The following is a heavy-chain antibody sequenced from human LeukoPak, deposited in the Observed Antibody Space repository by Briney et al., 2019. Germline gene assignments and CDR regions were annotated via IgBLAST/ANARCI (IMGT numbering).Heavy chain of an antibody. D-gene: IGHD6-13*01. Sequence: ASVKVSCKASGYTFTGYYMHWVRQAPGQGLEWMGWINPNSGGTNYAQKFQGWVTMTRDTSISTAYMELSRLRSDDTAVYYCARGLYSSTTYYFDYWGQGTLVTVSS. CDR3: ARGLYSSTTYYFDY. J-gene: IGHJ4*02. V-gene: IGHV1-2*04. CDR2: INPNSGGT. CDR1: GYTFTGYY.